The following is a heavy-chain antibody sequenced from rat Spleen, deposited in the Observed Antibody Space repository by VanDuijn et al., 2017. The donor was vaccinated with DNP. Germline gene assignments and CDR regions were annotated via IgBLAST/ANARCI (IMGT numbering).Heavy chain of an antibody. J-gene: IGHJ2*01. Sequence: EVQLVEAGGGLVQPGRSLKLSCAASGFILSDYYMAWVRQAPTKGLEWVAYISYDGGRTYNGDSVKGRFTISRDNAKNTLYLQMNSLRSEDTATYYCARHVLPLRVWDYWGQGVMVTVSS. CDR3: ARHVLPLRVWDY. CDR1: GFILSDYY. V-gene: IGHV5-22*01. D-gene: IGHD1-4*01. CDR2: ISYDGGRT.